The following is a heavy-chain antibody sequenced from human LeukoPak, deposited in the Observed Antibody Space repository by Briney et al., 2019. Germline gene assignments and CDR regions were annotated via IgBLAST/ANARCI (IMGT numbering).Heavy chain of an antibody. D-gene: IGHD2-15*01. CDR3: AREGPYCSGGSCYSGGFDY. CDR2: ISAGSSYI. CDR1: GFTFSTHS. J-gene: IGHJ4*02. Sequence: KSGGSLRLSCEASGFTFSTHSVNWVRQAPGKGLDWVSSISAGSSYIYYADSVKGRFTISRDNAKNSLYLQMNSLRAEDTAVYYCAREGPYCSGGSCYSGGFDYWGQGTLVTVSS. V-gene: IGHV3-21*01.